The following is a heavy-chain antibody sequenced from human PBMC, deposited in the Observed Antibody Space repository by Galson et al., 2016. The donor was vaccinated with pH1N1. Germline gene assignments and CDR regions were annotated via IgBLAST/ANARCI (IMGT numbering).Heavy chain of an antibody. J-gene: IGHJ4*02. CDR2: IKENGSEK. Sequence: SLRLSCAASGFTFSHYWMSWVRQAPGKGLEWVANIKENGSEKYYLDSVKGRFTISRDNAKHSVSLQLDSLRAEDTAVYYCAGHLFSASESPFECWGQGALVTVSS. V-gene: IGHV3-7*01. CDR3: AGHLFSASESPFEC. D-gene: IGHD3-9*01. CDR1: GFTFSHYW.